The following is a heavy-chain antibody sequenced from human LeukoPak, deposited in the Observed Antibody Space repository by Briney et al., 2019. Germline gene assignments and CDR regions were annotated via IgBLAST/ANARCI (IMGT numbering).Heavy chain of an antibody. Sequence: GGSLRLSCAASGFTFSSYWMHWVRQAPGKGLEWVSVIYSGGSTYYADSVKGRFTISRDNSKNTLYLQMNSLRAEDTAVYYCAIHTLGYWGQGTLVTVSS. J-gene: IGHJ4*02. V-gene: IGHV3-66*04. CDR2: IYSGGST. CDR3: AIHTLGY. CDR1: GFTFSSYW.